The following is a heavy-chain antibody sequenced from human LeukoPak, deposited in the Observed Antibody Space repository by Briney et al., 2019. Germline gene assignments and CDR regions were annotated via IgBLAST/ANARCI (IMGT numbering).Heavy chain of an antibody. J-gene: IGHJ3*02. V-gene: IGHV1-8*01. CDR1: GYTFTSYD. Sequence: ASVKVSCKASGYTFTSYDINWVRQATGQGLEWMGWMNPNSGNTGYAQKFQGRVTVTRNTSIGTAYMELSSLRSGDTAVYYCARGYGRESSSSWHDAFDIWGQGTMVTVSS. D-gene: IGHD6-13*01. CDR3: ARGYGRESSSSWHDAFDI. CDR2: MNPNSGNT.